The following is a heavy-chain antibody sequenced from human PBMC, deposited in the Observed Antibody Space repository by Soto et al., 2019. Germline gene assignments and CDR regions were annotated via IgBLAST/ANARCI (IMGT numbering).Heavy chain of an antibody. CDR3: ARDSAYCRSTSCYLSYYYYMDV. Sequence: EVQVVESGGGLVQPGGSLRLSCAASGFTFSNHWMTWVRQAPGKGLEWVANIKQDGSEKYNVDSVKGRFTLSRDNAKNSLYLQMNSLRAEDTAVYYCARDSAYCRSTSCYLSYYYYMDVWGKGTTVTVSS. J-gene: IGHJ6*03. V-gene: IGHV3-7*01. CDR2: IKQDGSEK. D-gene: IGHD2-2*01. CDR1: GFTFSNHW.